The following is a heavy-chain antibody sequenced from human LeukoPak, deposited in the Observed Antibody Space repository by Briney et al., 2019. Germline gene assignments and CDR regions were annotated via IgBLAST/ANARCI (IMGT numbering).Heavy chain of an antibody. Sequence: GGSLRLSCAASGFTFSSYAMHWVRQAPGKGLEWVAVFSYDGYNKYYADSVKGRFTISRDNAKNSLYLQMNSLRAEDTAVYYCARSVGYDFWSGYYTTDTYNWFDPWGQGTLVTVSS. V-gene: IGHV3-30-3*01. D-gene: IGHD3-3*01. J-gene: IGHJ5*02. CDR3: ARSVGYDFWSGYYTTDTYNWFDP. CDR1: GFTFSSYA. CDR2: FSYDGYNK.